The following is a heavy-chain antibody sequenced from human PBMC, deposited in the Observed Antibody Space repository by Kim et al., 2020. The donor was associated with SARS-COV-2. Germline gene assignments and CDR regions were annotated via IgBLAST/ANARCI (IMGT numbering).Heavy chain of an antibody. V-gene: IGHV1-3*04. Sequence: ASVKVSCKASGYTFTKSAIHWVRQAPGQRLEWMGWINTDNGDTKYSQKFQGRVTVTRDTSASTAYMELSSLRSDDAAIYYCGARPGIAVAGLDFWGQGTLVTVSS. D-gene: IGHD6-19*01. CDR1: GYTFTKSA. CDR3: GARPGIAVAGLDF. CDR2: INTDNGDT. J-gene: IGHJ4*02.